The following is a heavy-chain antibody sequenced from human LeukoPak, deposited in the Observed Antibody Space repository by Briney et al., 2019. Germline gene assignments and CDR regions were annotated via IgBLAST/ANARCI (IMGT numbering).Heavy chain of an antibody. D-gene: IGHD2-15*01. CDR3: AKINLGYCSGGNCYGFDY. CDR1: GFTFSDYD. CDR2: ISYDGSKK. V-gene: IGHV3-30*18. J-gene: IGHJ4*02. Sequence: GGSLRLSCAASGFTFSDYDMHWVRQAPGKGLAWVAGISYDGSKKYYADSVQGRFTISRDNSKNTLYLQMNSLRAEDTAVYHCAKINLGYCSGGNCYGFDYWGQGTLVTVSS.